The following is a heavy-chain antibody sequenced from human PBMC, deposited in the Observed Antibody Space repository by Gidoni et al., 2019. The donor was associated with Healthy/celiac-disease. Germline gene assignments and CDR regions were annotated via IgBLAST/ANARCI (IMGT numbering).Heavy chain of an antibody. J-gene: IGHJ6*02. V-gene: IGHV3-30*18. CDR2: ISYDGSNK. D-gene: IGHD4-17*01. CDR3: ANLDYGDSPDYYGMDV. Sequence: QVQLVESGGGVVQPGRSLRLSCAASGFTFSSYGMHWVRQAPGKGLEWVAVISYDGSNKYYADSVKGRFTISRDNSKNTLYLQMNSLRAEDTAVYYCANLDYGDSPDYYGMDVWGQGTTVTVSS. CDR1: GFTFSSYG.